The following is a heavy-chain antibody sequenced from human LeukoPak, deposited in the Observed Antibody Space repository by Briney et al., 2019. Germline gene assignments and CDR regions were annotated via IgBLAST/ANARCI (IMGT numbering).Heavy chain of an antibody. D-gene: IGHD3-9*01. J-gene: IGHJ6*04. CDR3: ARTNYDILTGPFYGMDV. Sequence: GGSLRLSCAASGFTFSDYYMSWIRQAPGKGLEWVSYISSSSSYTTYADSVKGRFTISRDNAKNSLYLQMNSLRAEDTAVYYCARTNYDILTGPFYGMDVWGKGTTVTVSS. CDR1: GFTFSDYY. V-gene: IGHV3-11*06. CDR2: ISSSSSYT.